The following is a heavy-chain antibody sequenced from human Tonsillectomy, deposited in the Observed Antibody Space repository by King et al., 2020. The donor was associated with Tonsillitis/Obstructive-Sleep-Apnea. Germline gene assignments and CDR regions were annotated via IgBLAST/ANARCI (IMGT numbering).Heavy chain of an antibody. CDR2: IKSKTEGGTT. J-gene: IGHJ6*04. CDR3: TTVYPGV. Sequence: VQLVESGGGLVKPGGSLRLSCAASGFTFSNAWMSLVRRAPGKGLAWVVRIKSKTEGGTTDYAAPVKGRFTISRDDSKKTLYLKMNSLKTEDTAVYYCTTVYPGVWGKGTTVTVSS. CDR1: GFTFSNAW. V-gene: IGHV3-15*01.